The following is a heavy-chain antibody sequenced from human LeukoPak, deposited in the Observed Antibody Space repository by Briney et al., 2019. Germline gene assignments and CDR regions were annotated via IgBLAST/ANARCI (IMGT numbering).Heavy chain of an antibody. V-gene: IGHV1-46*03. CDR3: ARDLRELPRADAFDF. CDR2: INPSGGST. Sequence: ASVKVSCKASGYTFTSYYMHWVRQAPGQGLEWMGIINPSGGSTSYAQKFQGRVTMTRDTSTSTVYMELSSLRSEDTAVYYCARDLRELPRADAFDFWGQGTMVTVSS. D-gene: IGHD1-26*01. CDR1: GYTFTSYY. J-gene: IGHJ3*01.